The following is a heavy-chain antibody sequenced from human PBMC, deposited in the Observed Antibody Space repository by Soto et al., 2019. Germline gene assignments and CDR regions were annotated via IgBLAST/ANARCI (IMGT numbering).Heavy chain of an antibody. CDR1: GFTFSSYG. CDR2: ISYDGSNK. V-gene: IGHV3-30*18. CDR3: AKSRTPIPDYYYYGMDV. J-gene: IGHJ6*02. Sequence: QVPLVESGGGVVQPGRSLRLSCAASGFTFSSYGMHWVRQAPGKGLEWVAVISYDGSNKYYADSVKGRFTISRDNSKNTLYLHMNSLRAEDTAVYYCAKSRTPIPDYYYYGMDVWGQGTTVTVSS.